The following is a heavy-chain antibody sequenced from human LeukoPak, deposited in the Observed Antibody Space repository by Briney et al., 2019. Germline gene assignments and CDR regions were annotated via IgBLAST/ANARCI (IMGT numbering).Heavy chain of an antibody. CDR3: ARELLRGAFYAY. CDR2: INQYESEK. CDR1: GFTFNNYW. D-gene: IGHD3-16*01. V-gene: IGHV3-7*04. J-gene: IGHJ4*02. Sequence: GGSLRLSCATSGFTFNNYWMSWVRQGPGKGLEWVANINQYESEKYYVDSVKGRFTISRDNAKSSLYLQMNSLRAEDTAVYYCARELLRGAFYAYWGQGILVTVSS.